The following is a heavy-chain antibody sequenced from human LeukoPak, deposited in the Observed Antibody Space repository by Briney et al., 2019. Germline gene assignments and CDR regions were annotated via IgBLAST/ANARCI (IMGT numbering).Heavy chain of an antibody. CDR2: IYTSGST. V-gene: IGHV4-4*07. D-gene: IGHD2-2*01. J-gene: IGHJ4*02. Sequence: MASETLSLTCTVSGVSISTYYWTWIRQPAGKGLEWIGRIYTSGSTNYNPSLKSRVTMSIDTSKNQFFLMLSSVTAADTAVYYCARYHPIPAALDYWGQGTLVTVSS. CDR3: ARYHPIPAALDY. CDR1: GVSISTYY.